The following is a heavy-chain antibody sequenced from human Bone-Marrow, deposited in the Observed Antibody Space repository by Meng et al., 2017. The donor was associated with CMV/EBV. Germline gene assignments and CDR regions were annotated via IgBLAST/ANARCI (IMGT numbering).Heavy chain of an antibody. V-gene: IGHV3-9*01. J-gene: IGHJ4*02. CDR2: ISWNSGSI. CDR3: AKAPQEWLLYGYFDY. D-gene: IGHD3-3*01. Sequence: CASSGFTFHDYAMLWVRQAPGKGLEWVSGISWNSGSIGYADSVKGRFTISRDNAKNSLYLQMNSLRAEDTALYYCAKAPQEWLLYGYFDYWGQRTLVTVSS. CDR1: GFTFHDYA.